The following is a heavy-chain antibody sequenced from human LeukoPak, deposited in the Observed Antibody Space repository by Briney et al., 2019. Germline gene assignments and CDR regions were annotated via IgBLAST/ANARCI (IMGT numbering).Heavy chain of an antibody. V-gene: IGHV4-39*01. J-gene: IGHJ3*01. CDR3: ARQHTANSNAFDV. D-gene: IGHD4/OR15-4a*01. Sequence: RASETLSLTCTVSGGSISTRGYYWGWIRQPPESGLEWIASIFYSGSTYYHPSLKSRVTISVDTSKNQFPLKLSSVTAADTAVYYCARQHTANSNAFDVWGLGTMVTVSS. CDR2: IFYSGST. CDR1: GGSISTRGYY.